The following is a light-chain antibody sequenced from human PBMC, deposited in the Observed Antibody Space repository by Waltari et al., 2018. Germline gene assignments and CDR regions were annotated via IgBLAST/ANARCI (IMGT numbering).Light chain of an antibody. CDR1: QSVSSN. V-gene: IGKV3-15*01. J-gene: IGKJ1*01. Sequence: EIVMTQSPATLSVSPGERATLSCRASQSVSSNLAWYQQQPGQAPRLLIYGASTRATSIPARFSGSGSGTEFTLTISSLQSEDFAVYYCQQYNNWPRTFGQGTKVEIK. CDR2: GAS. CDR3: QQYNNWPRT.